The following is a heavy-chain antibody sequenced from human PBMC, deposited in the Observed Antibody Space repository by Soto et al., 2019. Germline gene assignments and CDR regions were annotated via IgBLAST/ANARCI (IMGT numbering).Heavy chain of an antibody. CDR3: ARAAAGYYYYGMDV. Sequence: SETLSLTCTVSGGSISSYYWSWIRQPPGKGLEWVGYIYYSGSTNYNPSLKSRVTISVDTSKNQFSLKLSSVTAADTAVYYCARAAAGYYYYGMDVWGQGTTVTVSS. CDR2: IYYSGST. V-gene: IGHV4-59*01. CDR1: GGSISSYY. D-gene: IGHD6-13*01. J-gene: IGHJ6*02.